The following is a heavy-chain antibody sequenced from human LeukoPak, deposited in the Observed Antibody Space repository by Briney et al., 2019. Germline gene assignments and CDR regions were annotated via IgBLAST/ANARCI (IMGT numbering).Heavy chain of an antibody. Sequence: PGGSLRLSCAASGFTFSNAWMNWVRQAPGKGLEWVAVISKDGSDKYYPGSVRGRFTISRDNSKNTIYLQMDSLRAEDTAIYYCARDYWWNYDYWGQGTLVTASS. D-gene: IGHD1-7*01. CDR3: ARDYWWNYDY. J-gene: IGHJ4*02. CDR2: ISKDGSDK. V-gene: IGHV3-30-3*01. CDR1: GFTFSNAW.